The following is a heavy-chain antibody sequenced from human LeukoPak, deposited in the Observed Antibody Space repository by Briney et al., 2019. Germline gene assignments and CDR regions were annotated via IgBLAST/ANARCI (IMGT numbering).Heavy chain of an antibody. CDR2: IYTSGST. Sequence: TETLSLTCTVSGDSISNYYWSWIRQPAGKGLEWIGRIYTSGSTNYNPSLKSRVTMSVDTSKNQFSLKLSSVTAADTAVYYCAATNSRGGSGWYGGRNWFDPWGQGTLVTVSS. V-gene: IGHV4-4*07. D-gene: IGHD6-19*01. J-gene: IGHJ5*02. CDR3: AATNSRGGSGWYGGRNWFDP. CDR1: GDSISNYY.